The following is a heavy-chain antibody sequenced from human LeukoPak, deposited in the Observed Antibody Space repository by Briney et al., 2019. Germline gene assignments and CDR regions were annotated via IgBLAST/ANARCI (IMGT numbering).Heavy chain of an antibody. CDR3: ASGDYEYYGSGSYYIRSFDY. J-gene: IGHJ4*02. CDR1: GYTFNNYG. CDR2: INPNSGGT. D-gene: IGHD3-10*01. Sequence: ASVRVSCKASGYTFNNYGISWVRQAPGQGLEWMGWINPNSGGTNYAQKFQGRVTMTRDTSISTAYMELRSLRSDDTAVYYCASGDYEYYGSGSYYIRSFDYWGQGTLVTVPS. V-gene: IGHV1-2*02.